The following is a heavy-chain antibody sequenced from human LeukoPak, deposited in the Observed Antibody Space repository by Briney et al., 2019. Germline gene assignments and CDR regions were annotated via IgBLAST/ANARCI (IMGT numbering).Heavy chain of an antibody. D-gene: IGHD3-10*01. Sequence: SETLSLTCTVSGDSLNNFYWIWLRHPPGKGLEGFGYIYYTGSTKYSPSLKSRVTMSVDTSKNQFSLRLTSVTAADTAVYYCARVIRLAGSNSPDAFDIWGQGTMVTVSS. CDR1: GDSLNNFY. J-gene: IGHJ3*02. CDR2: IYYTGST. CDR3: ARVIRLAGSNSPDAFDI. V-gene: IGHV4-59*13.